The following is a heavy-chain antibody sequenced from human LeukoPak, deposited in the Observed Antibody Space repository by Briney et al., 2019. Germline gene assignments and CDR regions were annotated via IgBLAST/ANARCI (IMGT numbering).Heavy chain of an antibody. CDR2: ISYGGSNT. V-gene: IGHV3-30*04. CDR3: ARSGGYDILTGYPLYYFDY. Sequence: GGSLRLSCAASGFTFSSSALHWVRQAPGKGLEWVAVISYGGSNTYYADSVKGRFTISRDNSKNTLYLQMNSLRAEDTAVYYCARSGGYDILTGYPLYYFDYWGQGTPVTVSS. CDR1: GFTFSSSA. J-gene: IGHJ4*02. D-gene: IGHD3-9*01.